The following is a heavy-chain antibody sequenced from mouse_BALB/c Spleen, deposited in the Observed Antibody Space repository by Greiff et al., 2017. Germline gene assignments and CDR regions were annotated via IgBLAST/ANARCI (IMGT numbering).Heavy chain of an antibody. D-gene: IGHD1-1*01. Sequence: EVKLVESGGGLVQPGGSRKLSCAASGFTFSSFGMHWVRQAPEKGLEWVAYISSCSSTIYYADTVKGRFTISRDNPKNTLFLQMTSLRSEDTAMYYCARSIYYGSSYGAMDYWGQGTSVTVSS. J-gene: IGHJ4*01. CDR2: ISSCSSTI. CDR1: GFTFSSFG. CDR3: ARSIYYGSSYGAMDY. V-gene: IGHV5-17*02.